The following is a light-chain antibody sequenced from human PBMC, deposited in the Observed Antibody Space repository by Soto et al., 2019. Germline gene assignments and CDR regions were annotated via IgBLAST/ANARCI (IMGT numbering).Light chain of an antibody. J-gene: IGKJ4*01. CDR3: QQRSNWPLT. Sequence: IVLTQSPATLSLSPGERATLSCRASQSVNTYLAWYQQRPGQAPRLLMYDASNRATGIPARFSGRGSGTDFTLTIDSLEPEDFAVYYCQQRSNWPLTFGGGTKVEIK. CDR1: QSVNTY. V-gene: IGKV3-11*01. CDR2: DAS.